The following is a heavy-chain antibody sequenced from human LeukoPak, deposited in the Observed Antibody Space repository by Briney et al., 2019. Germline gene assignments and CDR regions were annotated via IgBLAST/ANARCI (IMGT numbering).Heavy chain of an antibody. CDR3: ARSKYGGPDY. Sequence: SETLSLTCTVSGGSINSYYWSWIRQPPGKGLEWIGYIYYSGRTNYNPSLKSRVTISVNTSKNPFSLKLSSVTAADTAVYYCARSKYGGPDYWGQGTLVTVSS. CDR1: GGSINSYY. J-gene: IGHJ4*02. D-gene: IGHD3-10*02. V-gene: IGHV4-59*01. CDR2: IYYSGRT.